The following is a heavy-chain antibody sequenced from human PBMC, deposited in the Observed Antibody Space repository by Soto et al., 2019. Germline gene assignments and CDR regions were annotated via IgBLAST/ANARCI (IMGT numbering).Heavy chain of an antibody. CDR3: ARLYISDYGDYYDAFDI. D-gene: IGHD4-17*01. CDR1: GFTFSSYW. Sequence: GGSLRLSCAASGFTFSSYWMSWVRQAPGKGLEWVANIKQDGSEKYYVDSVKGRFTISRDNAKNSLYLQMNSLRAEDTAVYYCARLYISDYGDYYDAFDIWGQGTMVTVSS. V-gene: IGHV3-7*01. CDR2: IKQDGSEK. J-gene: IGHJ3*02.